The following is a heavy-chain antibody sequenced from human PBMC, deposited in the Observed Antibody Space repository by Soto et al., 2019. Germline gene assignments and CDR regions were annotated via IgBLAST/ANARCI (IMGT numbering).Heavy chain of an antibody. CDR2: IWYDGSNK. J-gene: IGHJ6*02. CDR1: GFTFSSYG. Sequence: GGSLRLSCAASGFTFSSYGMHWVRQAPGKGLEWVAVIWYDGSNKYYADSVKGRFTISRDNSKNTLYLQMNSLRAEDTAVYYCARDVAPGYCSGXSCYSGSGYGMDVWGQGTTVTVSS. CDR3: ARDVAPGYCSGXSCYSGSGYGMDV. D-gene: IGHD2-15*01. V-gene: IGHV3-33*01.